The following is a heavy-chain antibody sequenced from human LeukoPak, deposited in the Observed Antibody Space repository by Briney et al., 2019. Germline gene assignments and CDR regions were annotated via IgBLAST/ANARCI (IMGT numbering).Heavy chain of an antibody. D-gene: IGHD2-2*01. CDR3: ARLSTSYYIDY. J-gene: IGHJ4*02. Sequence: SETLSLTCAVYGGSFSGYYWSWIRQPPGKGLEWIGEINPSGSTNYNPSLKSRVTISVDTSKNQFSLKLSSVTAADTAVYYCARLSTSYYIDYWGQGTLVTVSS. V-gene: IGHV4-34*01. CDR2: INPSGST. CDR1: GGSFSGYY.